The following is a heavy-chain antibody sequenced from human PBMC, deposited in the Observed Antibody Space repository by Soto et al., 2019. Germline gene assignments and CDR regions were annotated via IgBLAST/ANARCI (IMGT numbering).Heavy chain of an antibody. V-gene: IGHV3-9*01. D-gene: IGHD6-13*01. CDR2: ISWNSGSI. J-gene: IGHJ4*02. CDR1: GFTFDDYA. Sequence: EVQLVESGGGLVQPGRSLRLSCAASGFTFDDYAMHWVRQAPGKGLEWVSGISWNSGSIGYADSVKGRFTISRDNAKNSLYQKMNSLRGEDTALYYCPKDGIAAPVTQYFDHWGQGTLVTVSS. CDR3: PKDGIAAPVTQYFDH.